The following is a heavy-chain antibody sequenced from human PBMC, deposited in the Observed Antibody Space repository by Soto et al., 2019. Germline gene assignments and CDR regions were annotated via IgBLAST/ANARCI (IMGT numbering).Heavy chain of an antibody. Sequence: GGSLRLSCAASGFTFSSYAMSWVRQAPGKGLEWVSAISGSGGSTYYADSVKGRFTISRDNSKNTLYLQMNSLKAEDTAVYYCAKEGLVDSSGYYFDYWGQGTLVTVSS. J-gene: IGHJ4*02. CDR1: GFTFSSYA. CDR2: ISGSGGST. D-gene: IGHD3-22*01. CDR3: AKEGLVDSSGYYFDY. V-gene: IGHV3-23*01.